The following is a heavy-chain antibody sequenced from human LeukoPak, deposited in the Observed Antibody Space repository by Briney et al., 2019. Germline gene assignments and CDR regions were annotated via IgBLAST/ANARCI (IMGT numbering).Heavy chain of an antibody. D-gene: IGHD3-3*01. CDR2: INPNSAGT. V-gene: IGHV1-2*02. Sequence: VASVKVSCKASGYTFTGYYMHWVRQAPGQGLEWMGWINPNSAGTNYAQKLQGRVTMTTDTSTSTAYMELRSLRSDDTAVYYCARAAMEWDYYYYYYMDVWGKGTTVTVSS. CDR1: GYTFTGYY. CDR3: ARAAMEWDYYYYYYMDV. J-gene: IGHJ6*03.